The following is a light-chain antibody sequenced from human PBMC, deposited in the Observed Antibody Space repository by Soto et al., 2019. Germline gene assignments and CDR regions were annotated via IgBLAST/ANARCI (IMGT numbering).Light chain of an antibody. CDR1: QSVNSDY. CDR2: GAS. J-gene: IGKJ5*01. CDR3: HHYGGSPIT. Sequence: EIVLTQSPGTLSLSPGERATLSCSASQSVNSDYLGWFQQKPGQAPRLLIYGASTRATGIPDRFSGSGSGTDFTLTISRLEPEDFAVYCCHHYGGSPITFGQGTRLEIK. V-gene: IGKV3-20*01.